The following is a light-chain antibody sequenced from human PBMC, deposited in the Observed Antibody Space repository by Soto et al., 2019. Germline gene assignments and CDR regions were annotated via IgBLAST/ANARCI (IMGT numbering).Light chain of an antibody. CDR3: CSSAPESTYV. J-gene: IGLJ1*01. CDR1: SRVVGAYNS. V-gene: IGLV2-23*01. Sequence: QSALAQPASVSGFPGQPITISCTGPSRVVGAYNSVSWYQQHPHKAPQVIIYKGTQRPSGVSNRFSGSTSGNAASLTISGLQADDEADYFCCSSAPESTYVFGTGTKLTVL. CDR2: KGT.